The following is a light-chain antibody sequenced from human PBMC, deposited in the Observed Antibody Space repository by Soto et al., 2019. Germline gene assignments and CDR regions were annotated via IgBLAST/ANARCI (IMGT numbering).Light chain of an antibody. CDR1: QSVSNNY. CDR2: GAS. Sequence: EAVLTQSPGTLSLYPGERATLSCRASQSVSNNYLAWYQQKPGQAPRLLIYGASNRATGIPDRFSGSGSGTDFTLTISRLEPEDFAVYYCQQYGSPGTFGQGTKVAIK. CDR3: QQYGSPGT. J-gene: IGKJ1*01. V-gene: IGKV3-20*01.